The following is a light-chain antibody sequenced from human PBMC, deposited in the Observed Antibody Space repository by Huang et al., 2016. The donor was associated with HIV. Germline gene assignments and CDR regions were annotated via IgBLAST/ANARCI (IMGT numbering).Light chain of an antibody. CDR1: HRVSNN. Sequence: EIVMTQSPATLSVSPGERATLSCRASHRVSNNLAWYQQKPGQAPRLPIDDASTRATGSPARFSGSGSGTEFTLTISTLQSEDFAVYYCQQYNNWPPEITFGQGTRLEIK. CDR2: DAS. V-gene: IGKV3-15*01. CDR3: QQYNNWPPEIT. J-gene: IGKJ5*01.